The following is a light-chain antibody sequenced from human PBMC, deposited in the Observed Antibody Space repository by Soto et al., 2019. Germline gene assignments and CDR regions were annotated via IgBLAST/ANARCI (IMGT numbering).Light chain of an antibody. CDR2: AAS. Sequence: DIQLTQSPSFLSASVGDRVTITCRASQGIGGYLAWYQHKPGKAPNLLMYAASTLQIGVPSRFSGSGSGTEFTLTINSLQPEDFATYYCQQINGSPRTFGGGTKVEIK. CDR1: QGIGGY. J-gene: IGKJ4*01. V-gene: IGKV1-9*01. CDR3: QQINGSPRT.